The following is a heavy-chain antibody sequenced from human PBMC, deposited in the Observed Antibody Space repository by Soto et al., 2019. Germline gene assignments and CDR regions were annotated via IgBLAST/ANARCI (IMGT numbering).Heavy chain of an antibody. D-gene: IGHD1-26*01. V-gene: IGHV3-23*01. Sequence: LRLSCAASGFTFSSYDMNWVRQAPGKGLEWVSAIGVYANTYYADSVKGRFTISRDDSRNTVHLQLNSLRVDDTAVYYCAKESTVGSPGDYFDSWGQGTLVTVSS. J-gene: IGHJ4*02. CDR3: AKESTVGSPGDYFDS. CDR2: IGVYANT. CDR1: GFTFSSYD.